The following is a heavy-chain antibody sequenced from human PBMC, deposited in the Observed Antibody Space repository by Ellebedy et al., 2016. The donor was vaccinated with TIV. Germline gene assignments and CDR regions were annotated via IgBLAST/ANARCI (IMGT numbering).Heavy chain of an antibody. J-gene: IGHJ4*03. CDR3: AARWGRGYFDL. CDR1: GGSISSYY. Sequence: SETLSLTCTVSGGSISSYYWSWIRQPPGKGLEWIGYIYYSGSTNYNPSLKSRVTISVDTSKNQFSLKLSSVTAADTAVYYCAARWGRGYFDLWGQGTLVTVSS. D-gene: IGHD2-21*02. CDR2: IYYSGST. V-gene: IGHV4-59*01.